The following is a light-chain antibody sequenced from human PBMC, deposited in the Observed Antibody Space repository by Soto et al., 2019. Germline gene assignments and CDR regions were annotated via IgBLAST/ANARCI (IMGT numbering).Light chain of an antibody. Sequence: EVVMTQSPATLSVSPGERATLSCRASETVATNLAWYQQKPGQAPRLLISGASTRAAGISDRFRGSGSGTELTLTISSLRSEDSAIYYCQQYFEWPPMTFGQWTKVEI. J-gene: IGKJ1*01. CDR1: ETVATN. V-gene: IGKV3-15*01. CDR3: QQYFEWPPMT. CDR2: GAS.